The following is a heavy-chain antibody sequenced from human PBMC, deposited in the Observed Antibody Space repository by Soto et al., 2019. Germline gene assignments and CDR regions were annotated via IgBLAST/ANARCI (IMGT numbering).Heavy chain of an antibody. D-gene: IGHD6-19*01. V-gene: IGHV1-69*05. CDR1: GGTFSTYA. CDR2: IIPMSGRA. CDR3: ARVCDSSGWYSYYYYGMDV. Sequence: SVKVSCKASGGTFSTYATTWVRQAPGEGLEWMGGIIPMSGRAHYAQKFQGRVTITTDTSASTAYMELRSLRSDDTAVYYCARVCDSSGWYSYYYYGMDVWGQGTTVTVSS. J-gene: IGHJ6*02.